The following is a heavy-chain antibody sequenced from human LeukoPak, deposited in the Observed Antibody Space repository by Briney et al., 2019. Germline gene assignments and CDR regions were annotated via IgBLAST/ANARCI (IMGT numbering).Heavy chain of an antibody. J-gene: IGHJ6*03. CDR1: GGSISSYY. CDR2: IYTSGST. D-gene: IGHD3-22*01. V-gene: IGHV4-4*07. Sequence: PSETLSLTCTVSGGSISSYYWSWIRQPAGKGLEWIGRIYTSGSTNYNPSLKSRVTMSVDTSKNQFSLKLSSVTAADTAVYYCAGDRKGGRYYDSSGYYPYYYYMDVWGKGTTVTVSS. CDR3: AGDRKGGRYYDSSGYYPYYYYMDV.